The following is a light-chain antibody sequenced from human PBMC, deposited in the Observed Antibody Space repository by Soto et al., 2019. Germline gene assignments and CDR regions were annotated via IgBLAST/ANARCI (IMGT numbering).Light chain of an antibody. CDR3: QQRSNWPLS. CDR2: DAS. J-gene: IGKJ4*01. Sequence: IVLTQSPATLSLSPGERATLSCRASQSVSRYLAWYQQKPGQAPRLLIFDASNRAAGIPVRFSGSGPRTDFTLTISSLEPEDFAVYYCQQRSNWPLSFGGGTKVDIK. V-gene: IGKV3-11*01. CDR1: QSVSRY.